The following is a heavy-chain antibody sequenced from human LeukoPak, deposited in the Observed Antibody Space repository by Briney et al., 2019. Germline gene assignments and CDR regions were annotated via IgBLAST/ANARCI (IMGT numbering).Heavy chain of an antibody. J-gene: IGHJ4*02. V-gene: IGHV1-18*01. Sequence: ASVKVSCKASVYTFTSYGIRWVRQAPGQGLEWMGWISAYNGSTNYAQKLQGRVTITADTSTSTAYMELRRLRSDEPDVYYCPRISYYYDRSGYDYWGQGTLVTVSS. CDR3: PRISYYYDRSGYDY. CDR1: VYTFTSYG. D-gene: IGHD3-22*01. CDR2: ISAYNGST.